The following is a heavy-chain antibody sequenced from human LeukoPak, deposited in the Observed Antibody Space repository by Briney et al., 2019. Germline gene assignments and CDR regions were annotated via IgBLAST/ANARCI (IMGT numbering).Heavy chain of an antibody. CDR3: ARARVSYYYYYMDV. CDR2: IYYSGST. V-gene: IGHV4-39*07. Sequence: SETLSLTCTVSGGSISSSSYYWGWIRQPPGKGLEWIGSIYYSGSTYYNPSLKSRVTISVDTSKNQFSLKLSSVTAADTAVYYCARARVSYYYYYMDVWGKGTTVTISS. D-gene: IGHD3-3*01. J-gene: IGHJ6*03. CDR1: GGSISSSSYY.